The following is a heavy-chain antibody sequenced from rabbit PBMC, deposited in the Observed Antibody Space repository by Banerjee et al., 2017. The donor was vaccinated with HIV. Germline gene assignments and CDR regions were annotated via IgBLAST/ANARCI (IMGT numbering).Heavy chain of an antibody. CDR3: ARDLAGVIGWNFGL. V-gene: IGHV1S47*01. J-gene: IGHJ4*01. CDR2: IDNGDGST. Sequence: GPEWIACIDNGDGSTYYANWVNGRFTISRSTSLNTVTLQMTSLTAADTATYFCARDLAGVIGWNFGLWGQGTLVTVS. D-gene: IGHD4-1*01.